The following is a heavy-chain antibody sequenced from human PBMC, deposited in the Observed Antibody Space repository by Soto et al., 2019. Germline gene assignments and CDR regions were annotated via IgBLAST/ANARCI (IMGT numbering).Heavy chain of an antibody. CDR2: IKQDGSEK. CDR3: ERDYYGSGSYLPWFDP. V-gene: IGHV3-7*01. D-gene: IGHD3-10*01. Sequence: EVQLVESGGGLVQPGGSLRLSCAASGFTFSSYWMSWVRQAPGKGLEWVANIKQDGSEKYYVDSVKGRFTISRDNAKNSLYLQMNSLRAEDTAVYYCERDYYGSGSYLPWFDPWGQGTLVTVSS. J-gene: IGHJ5*02. CDR1: GFTFSSYW.